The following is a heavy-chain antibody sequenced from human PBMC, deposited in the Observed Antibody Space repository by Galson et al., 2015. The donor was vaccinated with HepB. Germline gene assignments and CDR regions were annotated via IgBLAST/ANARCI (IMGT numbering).Heavy chain of an antibody. CDR3: ARAWQQLVVDY. V-gene: IGHV3-30-3*01. CDR1: GFTFSSYA. CDR2: ISYDGSNK. D-gene: IGHD6-13*01. J-gene: IGHJ4*02. Sequence: SLRLSCAASGFTFSSYAMHWVRQAPGKGLEWVAVISYDGSNKYYADSVKGRFTISRDNSKNTLYLQMNSLRAEDTAVYYCARAWQQLVVDYWGQGTLVTVSS.